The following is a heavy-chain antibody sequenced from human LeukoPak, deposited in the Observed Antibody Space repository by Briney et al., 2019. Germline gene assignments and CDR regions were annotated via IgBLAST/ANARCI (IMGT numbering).Heavy chain of an antibody. CDR1: GGSISSGGYY. V-gene: IGHV4-39*01. Sequence: SETLSLTCTVSGGSISSGGYYWSWIRQHPGKGLEWIGYIYYSGSTYYNPSLKSRVTISVDTSKNQFSLKLSSVTAADTAVYYCARHGYGSGSYRWGQGTLVTVSS. J-gene: IGHJ4*02. CDR2: IYYSGST. CDR3: ARHGYGSGSYR. D-gene: IGHD3-10*01.